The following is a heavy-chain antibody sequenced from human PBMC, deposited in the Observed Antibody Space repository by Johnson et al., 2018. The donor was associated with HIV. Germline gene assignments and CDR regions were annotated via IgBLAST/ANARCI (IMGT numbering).Heavy chain of an antibody. J-gene: IGHJ3*02. CDR2: ISDDGNNK. D-gene: IGHD6-13*01. Sequence: QVQLVESGGGVVQPGRSLRLSCAASGFRFSTYALHWVRQTPGTGLEWVALISDDGNNKYYADSVKGRFTLSRDNSKNTLYLQMNSLRAEDTALYYCAKDIQAEHLQEGAFDIWGQGTMVTVSS. V-gene: IGHV3-30-3*01. CDR1: GFRFSTYA. CDR3: AKDIQAEHLQEGAFDI.